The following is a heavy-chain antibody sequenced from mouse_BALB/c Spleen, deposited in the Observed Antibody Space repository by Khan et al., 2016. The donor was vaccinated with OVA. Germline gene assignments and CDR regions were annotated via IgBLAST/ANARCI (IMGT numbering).Heavy chain of an antibody. Sequence: QVRLQQSGAELVRPGASVKLSCKTSGYIFTSYWIHWVKQRSGLGLEWIARIYPGTDNTYYNERLKDKATLTADKSSSTAYMQLSSLKSEDSAVYFCAREEALYYFDYWGQGTTLTVSS. CDR1: GYIFTSYW. D-gene: IGHD3-2*02. CDR3: AREEALYYFDY. J-gene: IGHJ2*01. V-gene: IGHV1S132*01. CDR2: IYPGTDNT.